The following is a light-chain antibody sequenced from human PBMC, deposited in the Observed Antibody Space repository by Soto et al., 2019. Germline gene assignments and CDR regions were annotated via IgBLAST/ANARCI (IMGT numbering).Light chain of an antibody. V-gene: IGKV1-39*01. CDR1: QSISSY. J-gene: IGKJ1*01. Sequence: DIQMTQSPSSLSASVGDRVTMTCRASQSISSYLNWYQQKPGKAPKLLIYAASSLQSGVPSRFSGRGSGTDFTLTISSLQPEDFATYYCQQSYSTPRTFGQGTKVEIK. CDR3: QQSYSTPRT. CDR2: AAS.